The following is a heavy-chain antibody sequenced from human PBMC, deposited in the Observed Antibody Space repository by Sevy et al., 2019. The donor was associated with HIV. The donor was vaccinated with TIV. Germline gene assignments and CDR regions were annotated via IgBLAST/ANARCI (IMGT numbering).Heavy chain of an antibody. CDR2: ISPHNGDT. V-gene: IGHV1-18*01. J-gene: IGHJ4*02. Sequence: ASLKVSCKISGYTFTTYHITWVRQAPGQGPECMGRISPHNGDTNYAPKFQGRVTMITDKSTSTAYMELRSLRSDDTAVYYCARAHCSGGRCYSLAYWGQGTLVTVSS. D-gene: IGHD2-15*01. CDR3: ARAHCSGGRCYSLAY. CDR1: GYTFTTYH.